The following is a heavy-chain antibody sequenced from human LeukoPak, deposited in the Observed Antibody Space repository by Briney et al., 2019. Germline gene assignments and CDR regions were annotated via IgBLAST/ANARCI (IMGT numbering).Heavy chain of an antibody. CDR3: AMVRGVTQGFDYFDY. Sequence: PSETLSLTCTVSGGSISSSSYYWGWIRQPPGKGLEWIGSIYYSGSTYYNLSLKSRVTISVDTSKNQFSLKLSSVTAADTAVYYCAMVRGVTQGFDYFDYWGQGTLVTVSS. D-gene: IGHD3-10*01. CDR1: GGSISSSSYY. J-gene: IGHJ4*02. V-gene: IGHV4-39*07. CDR2: IYYSGST.